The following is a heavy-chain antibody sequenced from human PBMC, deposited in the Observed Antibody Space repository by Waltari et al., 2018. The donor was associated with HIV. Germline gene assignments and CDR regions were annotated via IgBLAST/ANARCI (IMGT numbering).Heavy chain of an antibody. J-gene: IGHJ3*02. Sequence: QVQLQESGPGLVKPSQTLSLTCTVSGGSTSSGSYYWSWIRQPAGKGLEWIGRIYTSGSTNYNPSLKSRVTISVDTSKNQFSLKLSSVTAADTAVYYCARRGIQLWFYAFDIWGQGTMVTVSS. D-gene: IGHD5-18*01. CDR3: ARRGIQLWFYAFDI. CDR2: IYTSGST. CDR1: GGSTSSGSYY. V-gene: IGHV4-61*02.